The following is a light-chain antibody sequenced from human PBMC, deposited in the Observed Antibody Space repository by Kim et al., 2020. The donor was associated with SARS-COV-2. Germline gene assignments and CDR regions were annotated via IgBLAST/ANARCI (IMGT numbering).Light chain of an antibody. J-gene: IGKJ1*01. V-gene: IGKV3-20*01. Sequence: AAGQRAPTSSRASQSGSGNTVAWCQQRPGQAPRLLIYGAASRASGIPERFSGSGSGTDFTLTITRLEPEDFAVYYCQHYVASPWTFGQGTKVDIK. CDR1: QSGSGNT. CDR2: GAA. CDR3: QHYVASPWT.